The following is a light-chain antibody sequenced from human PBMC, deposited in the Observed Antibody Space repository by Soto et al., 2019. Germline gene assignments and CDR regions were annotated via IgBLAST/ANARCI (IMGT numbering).Light chain of an antibody. CDR1: RNINNY. J-gene: IGKJ3*01. V-gene: IGKV1-39*01. CDR3: QQSHSPPFT. Sequence: DIQMTQSPSSLSASIGDRVTITCRASRNINNYLNWYQQKPGKAPEVLISDGSTLQSGVPSRFSGRGSGTDFTLTISSLQPEDFGSYYCQQSHSPPFTFGPGTKVDIK. CDR2: DGS.